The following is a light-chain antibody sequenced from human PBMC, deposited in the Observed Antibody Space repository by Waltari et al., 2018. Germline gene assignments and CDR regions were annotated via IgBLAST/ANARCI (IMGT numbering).Light chain of an antibody. CDR1: ILAKKY. CDR2: KDI. CDR3: YSAADNHRVL. Sequence: SSELTQPASVSVSLGQTAVITCSGDILAKKYGRWFQQKPGQAPGLFIYKDIERPSGIPDRLSGSSSGTTLTWTISGAQVEDEAAYYCYSAADNHRVLFGGGTKLTVL. V-gene: IGLV3-27*01. J-gene: IGLJ2*01.